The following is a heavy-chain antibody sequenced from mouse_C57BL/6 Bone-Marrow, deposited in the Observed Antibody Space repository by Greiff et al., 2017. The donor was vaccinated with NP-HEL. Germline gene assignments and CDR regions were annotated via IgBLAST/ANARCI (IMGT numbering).Heavy chain of an antibody. J-gene: IGHJ3*01. CDR2: IDPENGDT. Sequence: EVQLQQSGAELVRPGASVKLSCTASGFNIKDDYMHWVKQRPEQGLEWIGWIDPENGDTEYASKFQGKATITADTSSNTAYLQLSSLTSEDTAVYYCTTWGNLVAYWGQGTLVTVSA. CDR3: TTWGNLVAY. CDR1: GFNIKDDY. V-gene: IGHV14-4*01. D-gene: IGHD2-1*01.